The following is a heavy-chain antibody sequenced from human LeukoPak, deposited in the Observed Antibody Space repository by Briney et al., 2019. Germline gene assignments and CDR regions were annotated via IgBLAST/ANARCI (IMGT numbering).Heavy chain of an antibody. V-gene: IGHV3-53*01. J-gene: IGHJ4*02. CDR3: AKLARWYDFDY. Sequence: GGSLRLSCAVSGFTVSNNYMSWVRQAPGKGLEWVSVIYSTGGIHYADSVKGRFTISRDNSKNTLYLQMNSLRAEDTAVYYCAKLARWYDFDYWGQGTLVTVSS. CDR1: GFTVSNNY. CDR2: IYSTGGI. D-gene: IGHD2-15*01.